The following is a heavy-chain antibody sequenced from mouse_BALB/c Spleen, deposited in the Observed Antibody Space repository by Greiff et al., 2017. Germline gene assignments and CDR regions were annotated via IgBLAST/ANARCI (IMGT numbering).Heavy chain of an antibody. CDR3: ARGDGNYVYAMDY. J-gene: IGHJ4*01. CDR1: GFSLSSYS. Sequence: VKLMESGPGLVAPSQCLSITCTVSGFSLSSYSVHWVRQPPGKGLEWLGMIWGGGSTDYNSALKSRLSISKDYSKSQVFLKMNSLQTDDTAMYSRARGDGNYVYAMDYWGQGTSVTVSS. CDR2: IWGGGST. D-gene: IGHD2-1*01. V-gene: IGHV2-6-4*01.